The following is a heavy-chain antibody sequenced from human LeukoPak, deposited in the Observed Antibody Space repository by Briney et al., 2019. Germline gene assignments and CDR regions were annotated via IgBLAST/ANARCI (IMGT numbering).Heavy chain of an antibody. Sequence: GGSLRLSCAASGFTFSNFAMSWVRQAPGKGLQWVSSISASGAATYYADSVKGRFAISRDNSKNTLYLQMNSLRAEDTAVYYCAKRPVPATKYYFDYWGQGTLVSVSS. CDR1: GFTFSNFA. V-gene: IGHV3-23*01. J-gene: IGHJ4*02. CDR2: ISASGAAT. D-gene: IGHD6-19*01. CDR3: AKRPVPATKYYFDY.